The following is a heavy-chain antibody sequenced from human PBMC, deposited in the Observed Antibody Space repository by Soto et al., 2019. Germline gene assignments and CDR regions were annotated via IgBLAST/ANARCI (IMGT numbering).Heavy chain of an antibody. J-gene: IGHJ4*02. CDR2: ISSSSSTI. CDR1: GFTFSSYS. CDR3: ARSPYYYDSSGYYLD. V-gene: IGHV3-48*02. Sequence: VQLVESGGGLVQPGGSLRLSCAASGFTFSSYSMNWVRQAPGKGLEWVSYISSSSSTIYYADSVKGRFTISRDNAKNSLYLQMNSLRDEDTAVYYCARSPYYYDSSGYYLDWGQGTLVTVSS. D-gene: IGHD3-22*01.